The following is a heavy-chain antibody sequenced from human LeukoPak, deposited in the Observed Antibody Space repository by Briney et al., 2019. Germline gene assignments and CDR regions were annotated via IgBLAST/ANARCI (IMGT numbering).Heavy chain of an antibody. CDR3: ARVPLGTTSDNWFDP. CDR1: GGSFSGYY. J-gene: IGHJ5*02. CDR2: INHSGST. Sequence: KPSETLSLTCAVYGGSFSGYYWSWIRQPPGKGLEWIGEINHSGSTNYNPSLKSRVTISVDTSKNQVSLKVSPVTAADTAVYYCARVPLGTTSDNWFDPWGQGTLVTVSS. D-gene: IGHD1-1*01. V-gene: IGHV4-34*01.